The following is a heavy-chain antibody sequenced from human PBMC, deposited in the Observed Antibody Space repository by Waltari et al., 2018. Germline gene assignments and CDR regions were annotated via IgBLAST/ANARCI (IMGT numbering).Heavy chain of an antibody. J-gene: IGHJ3*01. D-gene: IGHD2-15*01. CDR1: GFTVNSHY. CDR3: ARRLVVAGTLDVFDL. V-gene: IGHV3-53*03. CDR2: VYVTGNT. Sequence: EVQLVESGGDLLQPGGPLRLPCAASGFTVNSHYINWVRQSPGKGLEWVSVVYVTGNTDYADSVKGRFTTSRDNSKNTVYLQMDSLRVEDTAMYYCARRLVVAGTLDVFDLWGQGTRVIVSS.